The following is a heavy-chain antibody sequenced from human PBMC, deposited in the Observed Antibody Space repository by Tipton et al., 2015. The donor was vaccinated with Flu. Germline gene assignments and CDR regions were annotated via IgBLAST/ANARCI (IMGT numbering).Heavy chain of an antibody. CDR3: ARHTGDSVRGVVDY. V-gene: IGHV4-59*01. D-gene: IGHD3-10*02. CDR1: GAAMYSYY. Sequence: TLSLTCSVSGAAMYSYYWTWIRQSPGKGLEWIGYIYYSGSTNYNPSPKSRVTISVDTSKNQFSLKLSSVTAADTAVYYCARHTGDSVRGVVDYWGQGTLVTVSS. CDR2: IYYSGST. J-gene: IGHJ4*02.